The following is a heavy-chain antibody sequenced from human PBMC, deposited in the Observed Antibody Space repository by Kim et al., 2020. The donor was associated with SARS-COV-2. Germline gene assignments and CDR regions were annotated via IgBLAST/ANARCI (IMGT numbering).Heavy chain of an antibody. D-gene: IGHD4-17*01. Sequence: SVKVSCKASGGSFSSDDINWVRQAPGQGLEWMGRIIPILEIGNYAQKFQGRVTITADKSTSTAYMELSSLRTEDTAVYYCAREVHNYGDRLVYFDHWGQ. CDR3: AREVHNYGDRLVYFDH. V-gene: IGHV1-69*04. J-gene: IGHJ4*02. CDR1: GGSFSSDD. CDR2: IIPILEIG.